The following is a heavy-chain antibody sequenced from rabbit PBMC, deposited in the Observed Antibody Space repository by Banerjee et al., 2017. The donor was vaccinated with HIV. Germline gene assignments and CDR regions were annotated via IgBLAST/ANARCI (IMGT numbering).Heavy chain of an antibody. CDR2: IYAGSRDTT. J-gene: IGHJ4*01. CDR1: GIDFSSSYY. CDR3: ARDLTGVTGWNFNL. V-gene: IGHV1S40*01. D-gene: IGHD7-1*01. Sequence: QSLEESGGDLVKPGASLTLTCTASGIDFSSSYYMCWVRQAPGKGLEYIGCIYAGSRDTTYYASWAKGRFTISKTSSTMVTLQMTSLTAADTATYFCARDLTGVTGWNFNLWGQGTLVTVS.